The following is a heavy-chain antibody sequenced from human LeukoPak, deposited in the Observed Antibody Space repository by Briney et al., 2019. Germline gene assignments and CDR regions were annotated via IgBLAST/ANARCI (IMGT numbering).Heavy chain of an antibody. CDR3: ARPRGIEQWLLVFDY. J-gene: IGHJ4*02. V-gene: IGHV4-34*01. CDR1: GGSFSGCY. CDR2: INHSGST. D-gene: IGHD6-19*01. Sequence: PSETLSLTCAVYGGSFSGCYWSWIRQPPGKGLEWIGEINHSGSTNYNPSLKSRVTISVDTSKNQFSLKLSSVTAADTAVYYCARPRGIEQWLLVFDYWGQGTLVTVSS.